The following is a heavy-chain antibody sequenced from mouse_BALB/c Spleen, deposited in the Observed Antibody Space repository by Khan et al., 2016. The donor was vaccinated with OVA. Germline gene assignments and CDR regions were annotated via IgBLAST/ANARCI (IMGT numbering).Heavy chain of an antibody. CDR1: GYTFTSYW. CDR3: ARGYFGNYEFAY. CDR2: IFPGTGTT. V-gene: IGHV1S132*01. Sequence: QVQLQQSGAELVKPGASVKLSCNTSGYTFTSYWLQWVKQRPGQGLGWIGEIFPGTGTTYYNENFKGKATLTIDTSSSTAYMQLSSLTSEDSAVYFCARGYFGNYEFAYWGQGTLVTVSS. D-gene: IGHD2-1*01. J-gene: IGHJ3*01.